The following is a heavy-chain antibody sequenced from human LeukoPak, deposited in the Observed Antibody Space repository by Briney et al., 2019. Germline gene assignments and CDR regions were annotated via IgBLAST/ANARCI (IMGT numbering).Heavy chain of an antibody. CDR2: MNPNSGNT. D-gene: IGHD3-9*01. CDR1: GYTFTGYY. V-gene: IGHV1-8*03. CDR3: ARARRRYFDWSPRAYYYYYMDV. J-gene: IGHJ6*03. Sequence: RRASVKVSCKASGYTFTGYYMHWVRQAPGQGLEWMGCMNPNSGNTGYAQKFQGRVTITRNTSISTAYMELSSLRSEDTAVYYCARARRRYFDWSPRAYYYYYMDVWGKGTTVTVSS.